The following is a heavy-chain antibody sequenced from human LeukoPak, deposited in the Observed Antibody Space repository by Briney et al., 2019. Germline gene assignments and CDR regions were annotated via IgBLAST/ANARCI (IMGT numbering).Heavy chain of an antibody. V-gene: IGHV4-34*01. CDR2: INHSGST. J-gene: IGHJ4*02. CDR3: ARDPNGVNYFDY. CDR1: GGSFSGYY. D-gene: IGHD3-10*01. Sequence: SETLSLXCAVYGGSFSGYYWRWIRQPPGKGLEWIGEINHSGSTNYNPSLKSRVTISVDTSKNQFSLKLSSVTAADTAVYYCARDPNGVNYFDYWGQGTLVTVSS.